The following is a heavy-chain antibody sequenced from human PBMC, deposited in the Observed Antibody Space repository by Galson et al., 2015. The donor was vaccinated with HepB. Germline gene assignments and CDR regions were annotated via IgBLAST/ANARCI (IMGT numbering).Heavy chain of an antibody. Sequence: SLRLSCAASGFTVSSNYTSWVRQAPGKGLEWVSVIYSGGSTYYADSVKGRFTISRDNSKNTLYLQMNSLRAEDTAVYYCARALTGYSSGWYDYWGQGTLVTVSS. D-gene: IGHD6-19*01. CDR1: GFTVSSNY. CDR3: ARALTGYSSGWYDY. CDR2: IYSGGST. V-gene: IGHV3-53*01. J-gene: IGHJ4*02.